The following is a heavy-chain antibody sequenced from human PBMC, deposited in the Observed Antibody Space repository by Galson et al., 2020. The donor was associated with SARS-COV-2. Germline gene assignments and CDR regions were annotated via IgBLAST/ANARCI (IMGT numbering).Heavy chain of an antibody. V-gene: IGHV3-30*04. CDR1: GFTFSSYA. CDR3: ARALGGSYSTPDY. Sequence: QLGESLKISCAASGFTFSSYAMHWVRQAPGKGLEWVAVISYDGSNKYYADSVKGRFTISRDNSKNMLYLQMNSLRAEDTAVYYCARALGGSYSTPDYWGQGTLVTVSS. CDR2: ISYDGSNK. D-gene: IGHD1-26*01. J-gene: IGHJ4*02.